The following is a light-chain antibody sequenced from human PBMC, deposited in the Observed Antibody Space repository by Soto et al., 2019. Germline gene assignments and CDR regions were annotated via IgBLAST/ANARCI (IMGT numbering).Light chain of an antibody. CDR3: QQYGSSPGT. J-gene: IGKJ4*01. V-gene: IGKV3-20*01. CDR2: NAF. Sequence: EIVLTQSPGTLSLSPGERATLSCRASQSVSSSYLAWYQQKPGQAPRLLIYNAFNRATGIPDRFSGSGSGTDFTLTISSLEPEDFAVYYCQQYGSSPGTFGGGTKVDI. CDR1: QSVSSSY.